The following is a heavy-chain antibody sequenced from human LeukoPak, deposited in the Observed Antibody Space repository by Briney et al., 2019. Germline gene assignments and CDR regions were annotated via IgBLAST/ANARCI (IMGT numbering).Heavy chain of an antibody. J-gene: IGHJ4*02. CDR2: ISSSSSYT. CDR3: ATLLRATITNVDY. CDR1: GFTFSDYY. Sequence: GGSLRLSCAASGFTFSDYYMNWIRQAPGKGLEWVSYISSSSSYTNYADSVKGRFTISRDNSKNSLYLQMNSLRAEDTAVYYCATLLRATITNVDYWGQGTLVTVSS. V-gene: IGHV3-11*03. D-gene: IGHD5-24*01.